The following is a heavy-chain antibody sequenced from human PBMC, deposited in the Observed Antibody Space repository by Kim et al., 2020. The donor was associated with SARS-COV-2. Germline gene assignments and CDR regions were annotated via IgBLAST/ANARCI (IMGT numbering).Heavy chain of an antibody. CDR1: GGSISSYY. V-gene: IGHV4-59*01. Sequence: SETLSLTCTVSGGSISSYYWSWIRQPPGKGLEWIGYIYYSGSTNYNPSLKSRVTISVDTSKNQFSLKLSSVTAADTAVYYCARLRYSSGWYVLWFDPWGQGTLVTVSS. D-gene: IGHD6-19*01. CDR3: ARLRYSSGWYVLWFDP. CDR2: IYYSGST. J-gene: IGHJ5*02.